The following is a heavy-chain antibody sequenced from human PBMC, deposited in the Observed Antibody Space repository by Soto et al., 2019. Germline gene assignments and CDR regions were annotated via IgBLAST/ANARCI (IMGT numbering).Heavy chain of an antibody. D-gene: IGHD1-26*01. V-gene: IGHV4-4*02. J-gene: IGHJ2*01. Sequence: QAQLQESGPGLVKPSETLSLTCTVFSDSIDSSDWWNWVRQSPGRGLEWIGEISHGGNTNYNPSLMSRVTMSGDMSKNQFSLSVNSVTAADTAVYYCARDTKTASGQWYFDLWGRGTLVTVSS. CDR3: ARDTKTASGQWYFDL. CDR1: SDSIDSSDW. CDR2: ISHGGNT.